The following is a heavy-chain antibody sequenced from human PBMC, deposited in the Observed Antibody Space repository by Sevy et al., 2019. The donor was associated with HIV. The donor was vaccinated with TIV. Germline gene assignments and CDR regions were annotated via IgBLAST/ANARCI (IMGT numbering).Heavy chain of an antibody. CDR3: AKNTAAAGVGGFDY. J-gene: IGHJ4*02. CDR1: GFTFSHYG. Sequence: GGSLRLSCAASGFTFSHYGMHWVRQALGKGLEWVTFIQYDGNNKYYADSVKGRFTISRDNSKNMFFLQMNDLRAEDTALYYCAKNTAAAGVGGFDYWGQGALVTVSS. D-gene: IGHD6-13*01. CDR2: IQYDGNNK. V-gene: IGHV3-30*02.